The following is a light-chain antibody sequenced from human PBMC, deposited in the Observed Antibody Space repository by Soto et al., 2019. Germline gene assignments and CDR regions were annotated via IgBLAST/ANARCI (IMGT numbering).Light chain of an antibody. CDR2: WAS. CDR1: QTVFSSSTNQNY. V-gene: IGKV4-1*01. CDR3: QQYYRTPLT. J-gene: IGKJ3*01. Sequence: DIVMTQSPDSLAVSLGERATINCRSSQTVFSSSTNQNYLAWYQQRPGQPPKLLIYWASTRESGVPDRFSGSGSGADFALTISSPQAEDVAVYYCQQYYRTPLTFGPGTKVEIK.